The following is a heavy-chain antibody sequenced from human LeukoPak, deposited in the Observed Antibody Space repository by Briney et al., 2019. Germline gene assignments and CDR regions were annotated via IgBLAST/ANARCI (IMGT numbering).Heavy chain of an antibody. CDR3: ARGDIVVVPAANYYYGMDV. Sequence: EWVSXXXNSSGYIYYADSVKGRFTISRDNDKNSLYVEMNRLRAEDTAVYYCARGDIVVVPAANYYYGMDVWGQGTTVTVSS. D-gene: IGHD2-2*01. J-gene: IGHJ6*02. CDR2: XXNSSGYI. V-gene: IGHV3-21*01.